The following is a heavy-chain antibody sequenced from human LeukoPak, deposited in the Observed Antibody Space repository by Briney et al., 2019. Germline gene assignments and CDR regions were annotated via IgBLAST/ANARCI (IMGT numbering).Heavy chain of an antibody. CDR3: ARGYCSGGSCYSYYYYNYMDV. D-gene: IGHD2-15*01. CDR1: GGSISSSSHY. V-gene: IGHV4-39*07. Sequence: SETLSLTCTVSGGSISSSSHYWGWIRQPPGKGLEWIGSIHYSGSTNYNPSLKSRVTISVDTSKNQFSLKLSSVTAADTAVYYCARGYCSGGSCYSYYYYNYMDVWGKGTTVTVSS. CDR2: IHYSGST. J-gene: IGHJ6*03.